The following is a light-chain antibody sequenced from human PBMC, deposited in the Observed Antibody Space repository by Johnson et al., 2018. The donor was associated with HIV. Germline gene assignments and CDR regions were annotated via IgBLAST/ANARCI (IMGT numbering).Light chain of an antibody. J-gene: IGLJ1*01. Sequence: QSVLSQPPSVSAAPGQKVSISCSGSSSTIGNNYVSWYQQLPGTAPKLLIYENNKRPSGIPDRFSGRKSGTSDTLVLTGLQTGDEADYYCGTWDNSLSAGVFGTVTKVTVL. CDR1: SSTIGNNY. V-gene: IGLV1-51*02. CDR3: GTWDNSLSAGV. CDR2: ENN.